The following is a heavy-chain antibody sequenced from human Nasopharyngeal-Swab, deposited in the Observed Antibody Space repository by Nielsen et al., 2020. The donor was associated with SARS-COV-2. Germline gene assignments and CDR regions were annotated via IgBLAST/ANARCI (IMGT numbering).Heavy chain of an antibody. J-gene: IGHJ4*02. D-gene: IGHD3-9*01. CDR2: IDYSGST. Sequence: SETLSLTCTVSGDSISSGKDYWNWIRQTPGRGLEWIGYIDYSGSTDHNPSLKSRVTISVDTSKNQFSLKVNSVTAADTTVYYCARLGRYYDTLSGYARHFDYWGQGILVT. CDR3: ARLGRYYDTLSGYARHFDY. V-gene: IGHV4-30-4*01. CDR1: GDSISSGKDY.